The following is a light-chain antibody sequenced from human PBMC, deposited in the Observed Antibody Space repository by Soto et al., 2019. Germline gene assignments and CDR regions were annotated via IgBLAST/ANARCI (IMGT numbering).Light chain of an antibody. CDR2: DAS. CDR1: QSVSSY. V-gene: IGKV3-11*01. J-gene: IGKJ1*01. Sequence: EIVLTQSPATLSLSPGERATLSCRASQSVSSYLAWYQQKPGQAPRLLIYDASNRATGIPARFSGSGSGTDFTLTISSLEPEDYAIYYCQQRSSWHTFGQGTKVDIK. CDR3: QQRSSWHT.